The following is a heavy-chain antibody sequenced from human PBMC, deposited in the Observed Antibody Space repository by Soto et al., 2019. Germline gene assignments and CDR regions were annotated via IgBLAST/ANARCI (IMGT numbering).Heavy chain of an antibody. J-gene: IGHJ3*02. CDR1: GFTFSSYS. V-gene: IGHV3-48*01. CDR2: ISSSSSTI. Sequence: GGSLRLSCAASGFTFSSYSMNWVRQAPGKGLEWVSYISSSSSTIYYADSVKGRFTISRDNAKNSLYLQMNSLRAEDTAVYYCVSVRCIVGSRDVFGIWGQGTTVTVSS. D-gene: IGHD2-15*01. CDR3: VSVRCIVGSRDVFGI.